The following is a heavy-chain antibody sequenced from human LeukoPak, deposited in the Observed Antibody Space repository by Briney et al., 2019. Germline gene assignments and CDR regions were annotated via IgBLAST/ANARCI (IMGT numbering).Heavy chain of an antibody. J-gene: IGHJ4*02. CDR1: GFTSFSGHW. V-gene: IGHV3-7*02. Sequence: GGALRLSCTVSGFTSFSGHWMNWVRQGPGKGLEWVANIRFDGSEIGYGDSVEGRFIISRDNSKNSLYLQMNSLRAEDTAVYYCATRNNFEYWGQGTLVTVSS. CDR2: IRFDGSEI. CDR3: ATRNNFEY.